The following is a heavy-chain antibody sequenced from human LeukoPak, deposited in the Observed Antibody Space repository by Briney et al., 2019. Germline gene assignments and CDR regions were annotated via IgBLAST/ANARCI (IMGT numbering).Heavy chain of an antibody. CDR1: GFTFDGYG. CDR3: AREGDAYNWDDAFDI. J-gene: IGHJ3*02. D-gene: IGHD1-1*01. Sequence: GGSLRLSCAASGFTFDGYGMSWVRQAPGKGLEWVSGINWNGGSTGYADSVKGRFTISRDNAKNSLYLQMNSLRAEDTALYHCAREGDAYNWDDAFDIWGQGTMVTVSS. V-gene: IGHV3-20*01. CDR2: INWNGGST.